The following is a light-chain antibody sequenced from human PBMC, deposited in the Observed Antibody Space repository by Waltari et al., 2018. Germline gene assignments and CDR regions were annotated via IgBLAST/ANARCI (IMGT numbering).Light chain of an antibody. CDR3: QSYDFKFHV. Sequence: NFMLTQPHSVSESPGKTVIISCTRSSGSIGSRYVTWFQQRPGSAPTTLIFEHNQRPSGVPDRFSGSVDSSSNSASLTSSGLKTEDEADYVCQSYDFKFHVFGSGTRVTGL. CDR1: SGSIGSRY. CDR2: EHN. V-gene: IGLV6-57*03. J-gene: IGLJ6*01.